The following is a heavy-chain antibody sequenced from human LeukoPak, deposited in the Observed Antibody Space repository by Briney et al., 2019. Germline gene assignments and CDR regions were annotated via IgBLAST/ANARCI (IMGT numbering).Heavy chain of an antibody. Sequence: GASVKVSCKASGYTFTSYYMHWVRQAPGQGLEWMGIINPSGGSTSYAQKFQGRVTMTRDTSTSTVYMELSGLRSEDTAVYYCARVLNWNYEPPHAFDIWGQGTMVTVSS. CDR2: INPSGGST. J-gene: IGHJ3*02. CDR1: GYTFTSYY. CDR3: ARVLNWNYEPPHAFDI. D-gene: IGHD1-7*01. V-gene: IGHV1-46*01.